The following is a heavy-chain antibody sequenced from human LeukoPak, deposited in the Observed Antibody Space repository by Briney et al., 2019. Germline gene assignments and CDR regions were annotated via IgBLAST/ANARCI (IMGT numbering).Heavy chain of an antibody. CDR3: ARGVRIAVADY. Sequence: GGSLRLSCAASGFTFSSYSMNWVRQAPGKGLEWVSSISDRSTYIYYADSLKGRFTISRDNAKNSPYLQINSLRVEDTAVYYCARGVRIAVADYWGQGTLVTVSS. CDR1: GFTFSSYS. J-gene: IGHJ4*02. D-gene: IGHD6-13*01. V-gene: IGHV3-21*01. CDR2: ISDRSTYI.